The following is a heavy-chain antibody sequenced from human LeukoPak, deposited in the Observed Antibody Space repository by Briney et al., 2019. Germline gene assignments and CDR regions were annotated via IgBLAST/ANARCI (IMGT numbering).Heavy chain of an antibody. CDR3: ARFRARGYSYGGSYFDY. D-gene: IGHD5-18*01. J-gene: IGHJ4*02. V-gene: IGHV4-34*01. Sequence: SETLSLTCAVYGGSFSGYYWSWIRQPPGKGLEWIGEINHSGSTNYNPSLKSRVTVSVDTSKNQFSLKLSSVTAADTAVYYCARFRARGYSYGGSYFDYWGQGTLVTVSS. CDR1: GGSFSGYY. CDR2: INHSGST.